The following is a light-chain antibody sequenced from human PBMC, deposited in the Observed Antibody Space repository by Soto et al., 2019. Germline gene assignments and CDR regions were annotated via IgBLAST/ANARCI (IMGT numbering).Light chain of an antibody. CDR3: QQYETFSGT. Sequence: EIVLTQTPATLSLSPGERATLSCRASQNIGDTYLAWYQQKPGQAPRLLIYGASALPRGVPSRFSGSGSGTKFTLTIASLQPDDFATYYCQQYETFSGTFGPGTKVEI. J-gene: IGKJ1*01. V-gene: IGKV3-20*01. CDR1: QNIGDTY. CDR2: GAS.